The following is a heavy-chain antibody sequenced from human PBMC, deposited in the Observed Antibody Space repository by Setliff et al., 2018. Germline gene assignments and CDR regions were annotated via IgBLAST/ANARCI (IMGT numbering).Heavy chain of an antibody. Sequence: ASVKVSCKASGYTFTGDYMHWVRQAPGQGLEWMGWINPNSGGTNYAQKFQGRVTMTRDTSISTANMELNRLRSDDTAVYYCARTIVGGATRLDYWGLGTLVTVSS. J-gene: IGHJ4*02. CDR1: GYTFTGDY. D-gene: IGHD1-26*01. CDR2: INPNSGGT. V-gene: IGHV1-2*02. CDR3: ARTIVGGATRLDY.